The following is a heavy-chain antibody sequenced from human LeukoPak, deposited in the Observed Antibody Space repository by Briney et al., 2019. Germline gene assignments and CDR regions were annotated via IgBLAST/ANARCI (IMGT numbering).Heavy chain of an antibody. J-gene: IGHJ4*02. CDR1: GGTFSSYA. Sequence: ASVKLSCKASGGTFSSYAISWVRQAPGQGLEWMGGIIPIFGTANYAQKFQGRVTITADESTSTAYMELSSLRSEDTAVYYCARAQAYDSSGYYYFDYWGQGTLVTVSS. D-gene: IGHD3-22*01. CDR3: ARAQAYDSSGYYYFDY. V-gene: IGHV1-69*13. CDR2: IIPIFGTA.